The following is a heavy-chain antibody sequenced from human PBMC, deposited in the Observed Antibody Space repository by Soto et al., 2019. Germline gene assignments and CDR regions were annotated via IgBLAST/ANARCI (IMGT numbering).Heavy chain of an antibody. CDR1: GHTLNSYG. Sequence: QVQLVQSGAEVKKPGASVKVSCKASGHTLNSYGISWVRQAPGQGLEWMGWISAYNGNTNYAQKLQGRVTVTTDTATSTAYMELRSLRSDDTAVYYCATYYGSGSFDFWGQGTLVTVSS. CDR2: ISAYNGNT. V-gene: IGHV1-18*01. D-gene: IGHD3-10*01. CDR3: ATYYGSGSFDF. J-gene: IGHJ4*02.